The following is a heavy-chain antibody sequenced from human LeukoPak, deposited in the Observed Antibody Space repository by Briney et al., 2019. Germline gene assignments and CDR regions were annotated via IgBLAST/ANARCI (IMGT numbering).Heavy chain of an antibody. CDR1: GGTFSSYA. Sequence: ASVKVSCKASGGTFSSYAISWVRQAPGQGLEWMGIINPSGGSTSYAQKFQGRVTMTRDTSTSTVYMELSSLRSEDTAVYYCARDGYGDYGEHRTLDYWGQGTLVTVSS. CDR2: INPSGGST. D-gene: IGHD4-17*01. V-gene: IGHV1-46*01. CDR3: ARDGYGDYGEHRTLDY. J-gene: IGHJ4*02.